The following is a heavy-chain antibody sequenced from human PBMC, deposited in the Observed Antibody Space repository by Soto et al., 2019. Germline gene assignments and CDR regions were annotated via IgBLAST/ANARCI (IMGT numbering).Heavy chain of an antibody. J-gene: IGHJ4*02. D-gene: IGHD3-3*01. Sequence: GGSLRLSCAVSGFTFSPYSMNWVRQAPGEGLEWISYISSGGDTIYYADSVRGRFTVSRDNTKNSLYLQMDSLRDEDTAVYYCARDRSTIYGVVTTIDYWGQGTLVTVSS. CDR2: ISSGGDTI. V-gene: IGHV3-48*02. CDR1: GFTFSPYS. CDR3: ARDRSTIYGVVTTIDY.